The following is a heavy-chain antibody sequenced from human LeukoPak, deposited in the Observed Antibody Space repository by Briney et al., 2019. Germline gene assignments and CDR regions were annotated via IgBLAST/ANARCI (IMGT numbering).Heavy chain of an antibody. D-gene: IGHD1-14*01. CDR2: INHSGST. CDR3: ARGTLPSGNDY. V-gene: IGHV4-34*01. CDR1: GGSFSGYY. J-gene: IGHJ4*02. Sequence: RSETLSLTCAVYGGSFSGYYWSWIRQPPGKGLEWIGEINHSGSTNYNPSLKSRVTISVDTSKNQFSLKLSSVTAADTAVYYCARGTLPSGNDYWGREPWSPSPQ.